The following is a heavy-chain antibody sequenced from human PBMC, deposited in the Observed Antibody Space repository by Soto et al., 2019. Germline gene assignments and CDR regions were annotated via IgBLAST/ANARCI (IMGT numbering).Heavy chain of an antibody. V-gene: IGHV4-4*02. CDR3: ARDLGYCSGGSCYADNWFDP. CDR2: IYHSGST. Sequence: SETLSLTCSVSGCSISSSNWWSWVRQPPGRGLEWIGEIYHSGSTNYNPSLKSRVTISVDKSKNQFSLKLGSVTAADTAVYYCARDLGYCSGGSCYADNWFDPWGQGTLVTVSS. CDR1: GCSISSSNW. D-gene: IGHD2-15*01. J-gene: IGHJ5*02.